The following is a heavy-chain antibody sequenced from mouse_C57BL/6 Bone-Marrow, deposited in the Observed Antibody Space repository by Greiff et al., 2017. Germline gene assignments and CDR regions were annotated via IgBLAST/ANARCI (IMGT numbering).Heavy chain of an antibody. D-gene: IGHD1-1*01. CDR1: GYTFTEYT. CDR2: FYPGSGSI. CDR3: ARHEATITTVVAPFAY. Sequence: QVQLKESGAELVKPGASVKLSCKASGYTFTEYTIHWVTQRSGQGREWIGWFYPGSGSIKYNEKFKDKAPLTADKSSSTVYMELSRLTSEDSAVYFCARHEATITTVVAPFAYWGQGTLVTVSA. V-gene: IGHV1-62-2*01. J-gene: IGHJ3*01.